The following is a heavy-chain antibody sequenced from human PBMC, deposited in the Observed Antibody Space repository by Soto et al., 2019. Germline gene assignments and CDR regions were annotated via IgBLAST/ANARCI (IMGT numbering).Heavy chain of an antibody. CDR1: GGSFRSYY. J-gene: IGHJ4*02. D-gene: IGHD2-8*01. CDR3: ARYCNNSDCRHLYYFDY. Sequence: SETLSLTCTVSGGSFRSYYWNWIRQPAGKGLEWLGRIFTTGTTNYSPSLKSRVSMSVDTSRNQFSLELRSVTAADTAVYYCARYCNNSDCRHLYYFDYWGLGTLVTVSS. CDR2: IFTTGTT. V-gene: IGHV4-4*07.